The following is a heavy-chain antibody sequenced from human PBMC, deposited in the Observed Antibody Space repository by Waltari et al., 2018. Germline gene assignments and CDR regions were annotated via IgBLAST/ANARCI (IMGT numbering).Heavy chain of an antibody. D-gene: IGHD3-10*01. J-gene: IGHJ4*02. CDR2: ILHRGGT. V-gene: IGHV4-34*02. CDR3: ARGVGDF. CDR1: DGSFSDNN. Sequence: QVQLQQWGAGLLKPSETLSLTCAVYDGSFSDNNWSWFRQSPGRGLEWIGEILHRGGTNYNPSLTSRVMISIDTSKNQFSLRLTSVTAADTAVYYCARGVGDFWGQGTLVTVSS.